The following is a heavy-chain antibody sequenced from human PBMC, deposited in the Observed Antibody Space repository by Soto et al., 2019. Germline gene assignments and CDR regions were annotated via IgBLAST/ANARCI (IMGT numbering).Heavy chain of an antibody. CDR3: ARHVRGWQLMLDN. V-gene: IGHV4-59*08. D-gene: IGHD6-13*01. Sequence: PSETLSLTCTVSGGSISSYYWSWIRQPPGKGLEWIGYIYYSGSTNYNPSPKSRVTISVDTSKNQFSLKLSSVTATDTAVYYCARHVRGWQLMLDNWGQGSLVTVSS. CDR2: IYYSGST. CDR1: GGSISSYY. J-gene: IGHJ4*02.